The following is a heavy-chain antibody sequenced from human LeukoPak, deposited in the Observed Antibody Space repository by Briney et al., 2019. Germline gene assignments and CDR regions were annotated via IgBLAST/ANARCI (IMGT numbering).Heavy chain of an antibody. Sequence: SETLSLTCTVSGGSISSYYWSWIRQPAGKGLEWIGRIYTSGSTNYNPSLKSRVTMSVDASKNQFSLKLSSVTAADTAVYYCARYMTPNGDFDYWGQGTLVTVSS. CDR1: GGSISSYY. CDR2: IYTSGST. J-gene: IGHJ4*02. V-gene: IGHV4-4*07. CDR3: ARYMTPNGDFDY. D-gene: IGHD7-27*01.